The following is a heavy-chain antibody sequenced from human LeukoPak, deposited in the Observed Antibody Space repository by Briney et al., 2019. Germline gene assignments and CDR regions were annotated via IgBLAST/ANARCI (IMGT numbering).Heavy chain of an antibody. V-gene: IGHV3-23*01. J-gene: IGHJ4*02. Sequence: GGTLRLSCSASGFTFTTYGMNWVRQAPGTGLEWVSGIGGSGIRTYYADSVKGRFTISRDNSRNTVYLQMNSLRDEDTAVYYCARGFYGSDTSKGGFDYWGQGTLVTVSS. CDR2: IGGSGIRT. D-gene: IGHD3-10*01. CDR3: ARGFYGSDTSKGGFDY. CDR1: GFTFTTYG.